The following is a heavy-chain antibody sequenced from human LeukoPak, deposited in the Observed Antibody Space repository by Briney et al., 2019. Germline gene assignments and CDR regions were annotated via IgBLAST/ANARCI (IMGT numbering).Heavy chain of an antibody. J-gene: IGHJ3*02. D-gene: IGHD4-23*01. CDR3: ARSLIDYGGSYDAFDI. CDR2: IIPIFGTT. Sequence: ASVKVSCKASGGTFSTYAISWVRQAPGQGLEWVGGIIPIFGTTHYAQRFQVRVTITADKSTSTAYMDLSSLRSEDTAVYYCARSLIDYGGSYDAFDIWGQGTMVTVSS. V-gene: IGHV1-69*06. CDR1: GGTFSTYA.